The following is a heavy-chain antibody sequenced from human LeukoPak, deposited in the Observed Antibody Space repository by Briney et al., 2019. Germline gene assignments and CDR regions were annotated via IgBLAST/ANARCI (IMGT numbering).Heavy chain of an antibody. CDR2: FSYSGST. V-gene: IGHV4-39*01. J-gene: IGHJ4*02. Sequence: PSETLSLTCAVSGGSISSSSYYWGWLRQPPGKGLEWVASFSYSGSTYYNPSLKSRVTISVDTSKSQFSLKLSSVTAADTAVYYCARNAVEQQLAYFDHWGQGTLVTVSS. D-gene: IGHD6-13*01. CDR3: ARNAVEQQLAYFDH. CDR1: GGSISSSSYY.